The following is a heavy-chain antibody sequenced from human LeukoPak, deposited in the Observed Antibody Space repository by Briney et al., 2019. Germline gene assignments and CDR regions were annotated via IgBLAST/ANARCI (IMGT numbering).Heavy chain of an antibody. CDR1: GFTFNTYA. V-gene: IGHV3-23*01. CDR2: ISTSGGST. D-gene: IGHD3-22*01. CDR3: AKHLVKNFYDNSGYLGAFDI. J-gene: IGHJ3*02. Sequence: GGSLRLSCGASGFTFNTYAMSWVRQAPGTGPVWVSSISTSGGSTYYADFVKGRFTISRDNSKSTLYLQMSTLRGEDTAVYYCAKHLVKNFYDNSGYLGAFDIWGRGTMVTVSP.